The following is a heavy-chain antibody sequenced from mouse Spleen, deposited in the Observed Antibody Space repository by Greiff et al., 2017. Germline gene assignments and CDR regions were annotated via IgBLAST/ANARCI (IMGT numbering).Heavy chain of an antibody. CDR2: INYDGSST. V-gene: IGHV5-16*01. CDR3: ARDPYWYVDV. J-gene: IGHJ1*01. Sequence: DVKLVESEGGLVQPGSSMKLSCTASGFTFSDYYMAWVRQVPEKGLEWVANINYDGSSTYYLDSLKSRFIISRDNAKNILYLQMSSLKSEDTATYYCARDPYWYVDVWGAGTTVTVSS. CDR1: GFTFSDYY.